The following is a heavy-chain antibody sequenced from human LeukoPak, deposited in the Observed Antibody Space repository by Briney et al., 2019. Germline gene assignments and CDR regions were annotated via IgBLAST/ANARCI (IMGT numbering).Heavy chain of an antibody. CDR3: AKNPSGFSY. Sequence: RPGGSLRLSCAASGFTFSDYAIHWVRQAPGKGLEWVAFIRYDGSIKNYADSVKGRFTISRDNSKSTLYLQMNSLRAEDTAVYYCAKNPSGFSYWGQGTLVTVSS. J-gene: IGHJ4*02. D-gene: IGHD3-10*01. V-gene: IGHV3-30*02. CDR2: IRYDGSIK. CDR1: GFTFSDYA.